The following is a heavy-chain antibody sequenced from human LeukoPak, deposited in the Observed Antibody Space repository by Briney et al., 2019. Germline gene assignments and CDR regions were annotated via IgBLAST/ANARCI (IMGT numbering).Heavy chain of an antibody. V-gene: IGHV3-23*01. CDR1: GFPLSSYA. D-gene: IGHD4-17*01. CDR3: AKDIDAADDVVSDYGDYFDY. Sequence: PGGSLRLSCAVSGFPLSSYAMSWVRQAPGKGLEWVSATSSSDAGTYYADSVRGRFTISRDNSKNTLYLQMNSLRAEDTAVYYCAKDIDAADDVVSDYGDYFDYWGQGTLVTVSS. CDR2: TSSSDAGT. J-gene: IGHJ4*02.